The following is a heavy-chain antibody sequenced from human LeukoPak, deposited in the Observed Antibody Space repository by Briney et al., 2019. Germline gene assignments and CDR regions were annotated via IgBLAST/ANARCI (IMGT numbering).Heavy chain of an antibody. D-gene: IGHD1-14*01. J-gene: IGHJ4*02. CDR2: IYYSGST. CDR3: ASTGWPGY. V-gene: IGHV4-39*01. Sequence: SETLSLTCPVSGGSISSSRYYWGWLRQPPGKGLEWIGSIYYSGSTYYNPSLKSRVTISVDTSKNQFSLKLSSVTAADTAVYYCASTGWPGYWGQGTLVTVSS. CDR1: GGSISSSRYY.